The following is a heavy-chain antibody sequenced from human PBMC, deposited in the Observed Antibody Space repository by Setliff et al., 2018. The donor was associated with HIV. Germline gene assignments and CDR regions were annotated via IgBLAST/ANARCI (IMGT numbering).Heavy chain of an antibody. V-gene: IGHV4-34*01. CDR1: GGSFSGYH. CDR3: ASAIVGLGYNFFSVDV. J-gene: IGHJ6*04. CDR2: INHTGNT. Sequence: SETLSLTCAVYGGSFSGYHWNWIRQFPGKGLEWIGEINHTGNTQYNPSLKSRVTMSEETSKNQFSLKLKSVTAADTAVYYCASAIVGLGYNFFSVDVWGKGTTVTVSS. D-gene: IGHD1-26*01.